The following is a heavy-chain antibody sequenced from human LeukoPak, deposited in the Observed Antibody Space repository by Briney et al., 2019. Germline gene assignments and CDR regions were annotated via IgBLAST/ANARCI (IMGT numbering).Heavy chain of an antibody. D-gene: IGHD6-19*01. CDR2: ITGSGGSA. V-gene: IGHV3-23*01. CDR3: AKDLYSSGWSSSLDY. CDR1: GLTFSSHA. J-gene: IGHJ4*02. Sequence: PGGSLRLSCAASGLTFSSHAMSWVRQAPGKGLEWVSLITGSGGSAYYADSVKGRFTISRDNSRNTLSLQMNSLRAKDTAVYYCAKDLYSSGWSSSLDYRGQGTLVTVSS.